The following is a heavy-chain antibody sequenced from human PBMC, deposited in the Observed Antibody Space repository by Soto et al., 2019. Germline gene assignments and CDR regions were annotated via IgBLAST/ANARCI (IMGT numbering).Heavy chain of an antibody. J-gene: IGHJ3*02. D-gene: IGHD6-19*01. CDR3: ARSRLQCLAAGDDFDI. Sequence: QVQLVQSGAEVKKPGASVKVSCKASGYTFTSYGISWVRQAPGQGLEWMGWISDYNGNTNYAQKLQGRVTMTTDTSPSTAYMELRSLRSDDTSVYYCARSRLQCLAAGDDFDIWGQGTMVTVSS. V-gene: IGHV1-18*01. CDR2: ISDYNGNT. CDR1: GYTFTSYG.